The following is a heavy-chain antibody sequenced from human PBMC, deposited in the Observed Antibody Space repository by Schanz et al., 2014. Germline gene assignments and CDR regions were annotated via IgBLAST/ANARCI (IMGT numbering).Heavy chain of an antibody. Sequence: QVQLVQSGAEVKKPGSSVKVSCKASRSTFSSYTISWVRQAPGQGLEWMGWISPYNGNTNYAQKLQGRVTMTADTSTSTAYMDLRSLRSDDTAVYYCARDHVATTDYDYFFYYLDVWATGITVIVSS. J-gene: IGHJ6*03. CDR2: ISPYNGNT. CDR1: RSTFSSYT. D-gene: IGHD1-1*01. CDR3: ARDHVATTDYDYFFYYLDV. V-gene: IGHV1-18*01.